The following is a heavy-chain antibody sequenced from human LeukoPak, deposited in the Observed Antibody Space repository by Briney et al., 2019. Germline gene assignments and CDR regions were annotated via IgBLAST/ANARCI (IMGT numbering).Heavy chain of an antibody. J-gene: IGHJ4*02. CDR1: GFTFSNAW. V-gene: IGHV3-15*07. Sequence: GGSLRLSCAASGFTFSNAWMNWVRQAPGKGLEWVGRIKSKTEGGTTDYAAPVKGRFTISRDDSKNTLYLQMNSLKTEDTAVYYCTSPLVPLLYWGQGTLVTVSS. CDR3: TSPLVPLLY. D-gene: IGHD6-13*01. CDR2: IKSKTEGGTT.